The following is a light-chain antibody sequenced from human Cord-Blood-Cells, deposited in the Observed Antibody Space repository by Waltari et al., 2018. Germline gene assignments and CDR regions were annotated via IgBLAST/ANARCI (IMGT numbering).Light chain of an antibody. Sequence: QSALTQPRSVSGSPGQSVTISCTGTSSDVGGYNYVPWYQPHPGKAPNHMIYDVSQQPSGVPDRFSGSKSGNTASLTISGLQAEDEADYYCCSYAGSYTYVFGTGTKVTVL. CDR1: SSDVGGYNY. V-gene: IGLV2-11*01. CDR3: CSYAGSYTYV. CDR2: DVS. J-gene: IGLJ1*01.